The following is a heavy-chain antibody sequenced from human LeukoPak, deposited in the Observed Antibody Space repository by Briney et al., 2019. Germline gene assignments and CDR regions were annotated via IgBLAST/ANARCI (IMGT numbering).Heavy chain of an antibody. CDR3: ARPLSGANDAFDI. CDR1: GGTFSSYA. V-gene: IGHV1-69*04. Sequence: APVKVSCKASGGTFSSYAISWVRQAPGQGLEWMGRIIPILGIANYAQKFQGRVTITADKSTSTAYMELSSLRSEDTAVYYCARPLSGANDAFDIWGQGTMVTVSS. CDR2: IIPILGIA. J-gene: IGHJ3*02. D-gene: IGHD2-15*01.